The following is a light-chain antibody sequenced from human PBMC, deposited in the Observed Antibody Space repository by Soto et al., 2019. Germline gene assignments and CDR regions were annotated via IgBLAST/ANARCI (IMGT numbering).Light chain of an antibody. CDR1: QSVSIN. V-gene: IGKV3-15*01. J-gene: IGKJ3*01. CDR2: RAS. Sequence: EIVMTQSPATLSVSPGERATLSCRASQSVSINLAWYQQKPGQAPRLLIYRASTRATGIPARFSGSGSGTEFTLTISSLQSEDFAVYYCQQYNNWPAFIFGPGTKVDIK. CDR3: QQYNNWPAFI.